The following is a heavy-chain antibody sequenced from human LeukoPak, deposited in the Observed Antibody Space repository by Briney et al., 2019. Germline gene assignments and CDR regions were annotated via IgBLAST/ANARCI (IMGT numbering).Heavy chain of an antibody. CDR1: GFTFSSNW. D-gene: IGHD6-13*01. CDR2: IKQDGSEK. V-gene: IGHV3-7*04. CDR3: ARGKDSSSWYNFDY. Sequence: GGSLRLSCVASGFTFSSNWMSWVRQAPGKGLEWVANIKQDGSEKYYVDSVKGRFTISRDNAKNSLSLQMNRLRAEDTAVYYCARGKDSSSWYNFDYWGQGILVTVSS. J-gene: IGHJ4*02.